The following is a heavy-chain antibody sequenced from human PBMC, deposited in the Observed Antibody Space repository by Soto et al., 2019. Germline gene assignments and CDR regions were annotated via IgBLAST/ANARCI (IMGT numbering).Heavy chain of an antibody. Sequence: GGSLRLSCAASGFTFSSYSMNWVRQAPGKGLEWVSYISSSSSTIYYADSVKGRFTISRDNAKNSLYLQMNSLRAEDTAVYYCARENHDFAEMAFDIWGQGTMVTVSS. CDR2: ISSSSSTI. D-gene: IGHD3-3*01. CDR3: ARENHDFAEMAFDI. J-gene: IGHJ3*02. V-gene: IGHV3-48*01. CDR1: GFTFSSYS.